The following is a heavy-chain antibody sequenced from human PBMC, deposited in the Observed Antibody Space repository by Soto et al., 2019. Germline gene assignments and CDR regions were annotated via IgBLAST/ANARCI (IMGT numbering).Heavy chain of an antibody. Sequence: SGPTLVNPTQTLTLTCTFSGFSLSTSPVAVGWIRQPPGKAVEWLAIIYWDDTKHYSPSLNSRLTITKDTSKNQVDLIMTNMDPVDTATFYCVHSGRRSAFGGYNLFDPWSQGTLVTVS. J-gene: IGHJ5*02. CDR3: VHSGRRSAFGGYNLFDP. CDR1: GFSLSTSPVA. CDR2: IYWDDTK. D-gene: IGHD3-10*01. V-gene: IGHV2-5*02.